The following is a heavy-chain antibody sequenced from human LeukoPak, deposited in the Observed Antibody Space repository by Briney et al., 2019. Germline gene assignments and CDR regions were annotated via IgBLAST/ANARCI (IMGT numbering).Heavy chain of an antibody. CDR2: INPNSGGT. Sequence: ASVKVSCKASGYTFTGYYMHWVRQAPGQGLEWMGWINPNSGGTNYAQKFQGRVTMTRDTSISTAYMELSRLRSDDTAVYYCARAAEYSSGWLLDYYYYYGMDVWGQGTTVTVSS. CDR1: GYTFTGYY. CDR3: ARAAEYSSGWLLDYYYYYGMDV. D-gene: IGHD6-19*01. V-gene: IGHV1-2*02. J-gene: IGHJ6*02.